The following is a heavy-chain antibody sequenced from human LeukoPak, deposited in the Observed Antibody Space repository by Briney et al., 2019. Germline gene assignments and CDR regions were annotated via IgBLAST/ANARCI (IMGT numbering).Heavy chain of an antibody. CDR3: ARGAPYYYGMDV. Sequence: ASVKVSCKASGYTFTSYDINWVRQATGQGLEWMGWMNPNSGNTGYAQKFQGRVTMTRNTSISTAYMELSSLRSEDTAVYSCARGAPYYYGMDVWGQGTTVTVSS. V-gene: IGHV1-8*01. CDR1: GYTFTSYD. J-gene: IGHJ6*02. CDR2: MNPNSGNT.